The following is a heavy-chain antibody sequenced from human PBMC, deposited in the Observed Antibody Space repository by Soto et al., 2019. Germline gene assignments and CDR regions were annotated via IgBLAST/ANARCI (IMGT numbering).Heavy chain of an antibody. J-gene: IGHJ4*02. D-gene: IGHD3-3*01. CDR1: GYSFTTYW. Sequence: EVQLVQSGAEVKKPGESLKISCKGSGYSFTTYWIGWVRQMPGKGLEWMGLIYPGDSDTRYSPSFQGQVTISADKSINTAYLQWSSLKASDTAMYYCARTYYDLRSGYHRFDYWGQGTLVTVSS. CDR3: ARTYYDLRSGYHRFDY. CDR2: IYPGDSDT. V-gene: IGHV5-51*01.